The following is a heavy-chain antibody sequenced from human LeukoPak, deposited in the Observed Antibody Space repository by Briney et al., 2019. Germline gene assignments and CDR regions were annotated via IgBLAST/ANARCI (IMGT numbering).Heavy chain of an antibody. Sequence: GGSLRLSCAASGFTYSSYAMHWVRQAPGKGLEGVAVISYDGSNKYYADSVKGRFTISRDNSKNTLYLQMNSLRAEDTAVYYCARPMVRGSEYYYYGMDVWGKGTTVTVSS. D-gene: IGHD3-10*01. CDR3: ARPMVRGSEYYYYGMDV. CDR1: GFTYSSYA. J-gene: IGHJ6*04. V-gene: IGHV3-30*04. CDR2: ISYDGSNK.